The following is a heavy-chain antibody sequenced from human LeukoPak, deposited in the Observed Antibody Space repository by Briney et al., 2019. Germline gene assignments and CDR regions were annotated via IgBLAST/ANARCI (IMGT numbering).Heavy chain of an antibody. V-gene: IGHV3-30*03. J-gene: IGHJ4*02. CDR1: GFTFSSYG. CDR2: ISYDGANK. Sequence: HPGRSLRLSCAASGFTFSSYGMHWVRQAPGKGLEWVAVISYDGANKYYPDSVKGRLTISRDNSKNTLYLQVNSLRTDDTAVYYCARDHEWLRSLDYWGQGTLVTVSS. D-gene: IGHD5-12*01. CDR3: ARDHEWLRSLDY.